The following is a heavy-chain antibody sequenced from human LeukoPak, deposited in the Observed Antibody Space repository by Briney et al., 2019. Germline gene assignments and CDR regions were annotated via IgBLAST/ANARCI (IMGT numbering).Heavy chain of an antibody. J-gene: IGHJ4*02. CDR3: ARDGYYYDTSGYPDY. CDR2: ISAYNGNI. D-gene: IGHD3-22*01. V-gene: IGHV1-18*01. Sequence: ASAKVSCKASGYTFTSYGISWVRQAPGQGFEWMGWISAYNGNIRSAQKFQGRVTMTTDISTSTAYMELRSLRSDDTAVYYCARDGYYYDTSGYPDYWGQGALVTASS. CDR1: GYTFTSYG.